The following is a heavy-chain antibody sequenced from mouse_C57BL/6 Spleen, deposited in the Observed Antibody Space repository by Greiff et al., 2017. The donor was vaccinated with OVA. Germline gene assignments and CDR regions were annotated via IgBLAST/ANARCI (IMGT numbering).Heavy chain of an antibody. J-gene: IGHJ1*03. CDR2: IYPGDGDT. V-gene: IGHV1-80*01. CDR3: ARCYYGSSYWYFDV. CDR1: GYAFSSYW. Sequence: VQLQQSGAELVKPGASVKISCKASGYAFSSYWMNWVKQRPGKGLAWIGQIYPGDGDTNYNGKFKGKATLTADKSSSTAYMQLSSLTSEDSAVYFCARCYYGSSYWYFDVWGTGTTVTVSS. D-gene: IGHD1-1*01.